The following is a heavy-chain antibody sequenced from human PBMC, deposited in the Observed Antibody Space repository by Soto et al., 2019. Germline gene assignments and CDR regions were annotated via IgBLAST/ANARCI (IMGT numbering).Heavy chain of an antibody. CDR3: AKSGDIVVVVAADFDY. V-gene: IGHV3-23*01. CDR1: GLTFSSYA. CDR2: ISGSGGST. J-gene: IGHJ4*02. D-gene: IGHD2-15*01. Sequence: GGSLRLSCAASGLTFSSYAMSWVRQAPGKGLEWVSAISGSGGSTYYADSVKGRFTISRDNSKNTLYLQMNSLRAEDTAVYYCAKSGDIVVVVAADFDYWGQGTLVTVSS.